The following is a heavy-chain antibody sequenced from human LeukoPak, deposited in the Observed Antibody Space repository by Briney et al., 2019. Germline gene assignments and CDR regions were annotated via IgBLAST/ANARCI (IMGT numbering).Heavy chain of an antibody. Sequence: GGSLRLSCAASGFTFSSYGMHWVRQAPGKGLEWVAVIWNDRSKSNYPDSVKGRFTISRDDSKNTLFPQMSSLRVEDTAVYYCARFRSGWYMDYWGQGTLVTVSS. V-gene: IGHV3-33*01. CDR3: ARFRSGWYMDY. CDR1: GFTFSSYG. D-gene: IGHD6-19*01. CDR2: IWNDRSKS. J-gene: IGHJ4*02.